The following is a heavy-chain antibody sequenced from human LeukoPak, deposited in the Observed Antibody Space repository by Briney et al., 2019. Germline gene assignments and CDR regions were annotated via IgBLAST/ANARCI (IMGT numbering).Heavy chain of an antibody. J-gene: IGHJ4*02. Sequence: SETLSLTCTVSGGSISSYYWSWIRQPPGKGLEWIGYIYYSGSTNYNPPLKSRVTISVDTSKNQFSLKLSSVTAADTAVYYCARDRQNDYGDYVYFDYWGQGTLVTVSS. CDR3: ARDRQNDYGDYVYFDY. CDR2: IYYSGST. V-gene: IGHV4-59*01. D-gene: IGHD4-17*01. CDR1: GGSISSYY.